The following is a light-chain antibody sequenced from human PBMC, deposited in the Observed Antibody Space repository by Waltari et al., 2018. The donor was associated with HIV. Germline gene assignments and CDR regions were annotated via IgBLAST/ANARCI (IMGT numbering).Light chain of an antibody. CDR2: HAS. J-gene: IGKJ5*01. Sequence: EIVLTQSPDTLSLSPGERATLSCRASQSVGVNYLAWYQQKPGQAPSIPSYHASSRATGIPDRFSGSGSAADFTHTISRLEPEDFAVYYCQQYGSSPITFGQGTRLEI. CDR3: QQYGSSPIT. V-gene: IGKV3-20*01. CDR1: QSVGVNY.